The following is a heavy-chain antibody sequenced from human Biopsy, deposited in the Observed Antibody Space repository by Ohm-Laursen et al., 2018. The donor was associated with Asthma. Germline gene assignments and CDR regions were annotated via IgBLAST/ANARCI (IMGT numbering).Heavy chain of an antibody. Sequence: SLRLSCAASGFTVSTNGMSWVRQPPGKGLEWVSVIYSGGSTYYADSVKGRFTISRDSSKNILFLQMDSLRAEDTAVYYCARQPIAEPGTTFYYCYGMDVWGQGTTVTVSS. J-gene: IGHJ6*02. CDR2: IYSGGST. D-gene: IGHD6-13*01. CDR1: GFTVSTNG. CDR3: ARQPIAEPGTTFYYCYGMDV. V-gene: IGHV3-53*01.